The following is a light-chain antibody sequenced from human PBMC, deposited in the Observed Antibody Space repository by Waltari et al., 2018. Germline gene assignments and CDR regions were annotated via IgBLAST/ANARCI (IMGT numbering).Light chain of an antibody. V-gene: IGLV6-57*04. CDR2: ENN. Sequence: NFMLTQPHSVSESPGKTVTISCTRSSGNIASHYVQWYQQRPGSAPTIVIFENNRRPSGVPTRFSGSLDSSSNSASLTISGLGTEDEGDYYCQSYERISYVVFGGGTKLTVL. J-gene: IGLJ2*01. CDR1: SGNIASHY. CDR3: QSYERISYVV.